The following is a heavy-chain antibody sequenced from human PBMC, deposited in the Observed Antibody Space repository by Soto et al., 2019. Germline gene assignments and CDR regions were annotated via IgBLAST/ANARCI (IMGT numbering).Heavy chain of an antibody. J-gene: IGHJ6*03. V-gene: IGHV3-30*03. D-gene: IGHD3-3*01. CDR3: ARRRFLEWLLPPDYYYYYYMDV. Sequence: GGSLRLSCAASGFTFSSYGMHWVRQAPGKGLEWVAVISYDGSNKYYADSVKGRFTISRDNSKNTLYLQMNSLRAEDTAVYYCARRRFLEWLLPPDYYYYYYMDVWGKGTTVTVSS. CDR1: GFTFSSYG. CDR2: ISYDGSNK.